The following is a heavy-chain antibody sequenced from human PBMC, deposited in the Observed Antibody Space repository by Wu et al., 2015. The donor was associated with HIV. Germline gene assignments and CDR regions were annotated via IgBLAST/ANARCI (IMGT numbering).Heavy chain of an antibody. D-gene: IGHD3-10*01. J-gene: IGHJ4*02. CDR2: ISAYNGNT. CDR1: GYTFTSYG. CDR3: ARDLGRLWFGEGGATFDY. Sequence: QVQLVQSGAEVKKPGASVKVSCKASGYTFTSYGISWVRQAPGQGLEWMGWISAYNGNTNYAQKLQGRVTMTTDTSTSTAYMELRSLRSDDTAVYYCARDLGRLWFGEGGATFDYWGQGTLVTVSS. V-gene: IGHV1-18*01.